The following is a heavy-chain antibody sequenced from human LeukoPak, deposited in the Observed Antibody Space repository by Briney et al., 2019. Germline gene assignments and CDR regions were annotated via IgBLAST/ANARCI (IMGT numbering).Heavy chain of an antibody. CDR3: ARDSSSWLDY. J-gene: IGHJ4*02. Sequence: GGSLRLSCAASGFTFSSYSMNWVRQAPGKGLEWVSSISSSSSYIYHADSVKGRFTISRDNAKNSLYLQMNSLRAEDTAVYYCARDSSSWLDYWGQGTLVTVSS. V-gene: IGHV3-21*01. CDR2: ISSSSSYI. CDR1: GFTFSSYS. D-gene: IGHD6-13*01.